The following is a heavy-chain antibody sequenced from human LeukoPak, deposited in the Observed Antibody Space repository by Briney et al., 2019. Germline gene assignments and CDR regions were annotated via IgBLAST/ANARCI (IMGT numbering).Heavy chain of an antibody. V-gene: IGHV3-11*04. CDR2: ITDTGTTI. Sequence: GGSLGLSCAASGFTFSDYYMSWIRQAPGKGLEWVSYITDTGTTIYYPDSVKGRFTISRDNAKNSLYLQMNSLSAEDTAVYYCARRHCSSTSCPLVDYWGQGTLVTVSS. J-gene: IGHJ4*02. CDR1: GFTFSDYY. CDR3: ARRHCSSTSCPLVDY. D-gene: IGHD2-2*01.